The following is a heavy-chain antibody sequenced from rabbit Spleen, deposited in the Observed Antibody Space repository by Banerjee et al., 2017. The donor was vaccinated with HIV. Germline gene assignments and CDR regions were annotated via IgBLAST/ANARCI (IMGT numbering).Heavy chain of an antibody. CDR2: IDAGSSGFT. D-gene: IGHD2-1*01. J-gene: IGHJ4*01. V-gene: IGHV1S40*01. CDR1: GVSFSSSSY. CDR3: ARGSAAMTMVITGYYLNL. Sequence: QSLEESGGDLVKPGASLTLTCTASGVSFSSSSYVCWVRQAPGKGLEWIACIDAGSSGFTYFATWAKGRFTCSKSSSTTVTLQMTRLTAADTATYFCARGSAAMTMVITGYYLNLWGPGTLVTVS.